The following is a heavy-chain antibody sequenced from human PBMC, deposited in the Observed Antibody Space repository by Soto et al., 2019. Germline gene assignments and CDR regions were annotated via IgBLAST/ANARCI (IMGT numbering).Heavy chain of an antibody. CDR3: ARVPLQGWLQLSIYYFDY. Sequence: PGESLKISCKGSGYSFTSYWIGWVRQMPGKGLEWMGIIYPGDSDTRYSPSSQGQVTISADKSISTAYLQWSSLKASDTAMYYCARVPLQGWLQLSIYYFDYWGQGTLVTVSS. J-gene: IGHJ4*02. CDR2: IYPGDSDT. V-gene: IGHV5-51*01. D-gene: IGHD5-12*01. CDR1: GYSFTSYW.